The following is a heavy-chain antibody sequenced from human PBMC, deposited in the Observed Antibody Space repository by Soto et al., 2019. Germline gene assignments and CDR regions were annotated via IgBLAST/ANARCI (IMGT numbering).Heavy chain of an antibody. CDR1: GFTFSNYW. Sequence: GGSLRLSCAASGFTFSNYWMSWVRQASGKGLEWVANISQNGRDERYVDSARGRVTISRDNAKKVLYLQMNSLRDDDSAVYFCARIPWIAGSCFYDSWGQGTLVTVSS. CDR3: ARIPWIAGSCFYDS. CDR2: ISQNGRDE. D-gene: IGHD2-15*01. V-gene: IGHV3-7*03. J-gene: IGHJ4*02.